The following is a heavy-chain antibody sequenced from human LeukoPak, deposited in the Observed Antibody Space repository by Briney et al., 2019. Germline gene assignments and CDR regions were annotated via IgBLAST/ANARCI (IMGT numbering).Heavy chain of an antibody. CDR3: ARLGGYYDILTGYYIGPIDY. D-gene: IGHD3-9*01. Sequence: GGSLRLSCAASGFTFSSYWMSWVRQAPGKGLEWVANIKQDGSEKYYVDSVKGRFTISRDNAKNSLYLQMNSLRAEDTAVYYCARLGGYYDILTGYYIGPIDYWGQGTLVTVSS. J-gene: IGHJ4*02. V-gene: IGHV3-7*01. CDR1: GFTFSSYW. CDR2: IKQDGSEK.